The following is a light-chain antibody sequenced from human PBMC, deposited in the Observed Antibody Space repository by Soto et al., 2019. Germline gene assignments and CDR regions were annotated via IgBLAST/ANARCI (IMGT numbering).Light chain of an antibody. CDR1: SSNIGAGYD. CDR3: QSYDSGLSGYVV. V-gene: IGLV1-40*01. J-gene: IGLJ2*01. CDR2: GNS. Sequence: QSVLTQPPSVYGAPGQRVTISCTGSSSNIGAGYDVHWYQQLPGTAPKLLIYGNSNRPSGVPDRFSGSKSGTSASLAITGLQAEDEADYFCQSYDSGLSGYVVFGGGTQLTVL.